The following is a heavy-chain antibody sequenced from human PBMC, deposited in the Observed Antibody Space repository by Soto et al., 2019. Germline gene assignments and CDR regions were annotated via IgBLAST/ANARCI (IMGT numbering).Heavy chain of an antibody. D-gene: IGHD3-22*01. CDR2: ISAYNGNT. CDR3: ARVTFDSTGLEIEY. CDR1: GYTFTSYG. V-gene: IGHV1-18*04. J-gene: IGHJ4*02. Sequence: ASVKVSCKASGYTFTSYGISWVRQARGQGLEWMGWISAYNGNTNYAQKLQGRVTMTTDTSTSTAYMELRSLRSDDTAVYYCARVTFDSTGLEIEYLGQGTPFTVSP.